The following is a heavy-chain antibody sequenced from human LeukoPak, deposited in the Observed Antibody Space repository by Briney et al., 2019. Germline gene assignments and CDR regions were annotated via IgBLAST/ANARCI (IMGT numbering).Heavy chain of an antibody. CDR2: IRSDGYHT. CDR3: AKPSGSGVDY. D-gene: IGHD1-26*01. Sequence: PGGSLRLSCAASGFTFSTHGMHWVRQAPGKGLEWVAFIRSDGYHTYYTDSVKGRFIITRDNFKNALYLQMNSLRLEDMAVYYCAKPSGSGVDYWGRGTRVTVSS. V-gene: IGHV3-30*02. CDR1: GFTFSTHG. J-gene: IGHJ4*02.